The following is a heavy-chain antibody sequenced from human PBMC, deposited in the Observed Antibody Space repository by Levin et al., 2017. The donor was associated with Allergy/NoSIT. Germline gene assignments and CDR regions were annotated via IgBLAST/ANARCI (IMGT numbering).Heavy chain of an antibody. CDR2: INPNSGGT. Sequence: PGGSLRLSCKASGYTFTGYYMHWVRQAPGQGLEWMGWINPNSGGTNYAQKFQGRVTMTRDTSISTAYMELSRLRSDDTAVYYCARRRATLAAAGTKNWFDPWGQGTLVTVSS. CDR1: GYTFTGYY. V-gene: IGHV1-2*02. J-gene: IGHJ5*02. CDR3: ARRRATLAAAGTKNWFDP. D-gene: IGHD6-13*01.